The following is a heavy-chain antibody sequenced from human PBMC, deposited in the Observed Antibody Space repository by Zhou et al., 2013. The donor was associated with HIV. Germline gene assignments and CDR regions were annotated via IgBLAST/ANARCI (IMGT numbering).Heavy chain of an antibody. CDR2: IYYSGST. V-gene: IGHV4-59*11. CDR1: GGSISSHY. D-gene: IGHD5-12*01. J-gene: IGHJ4*02. Sequence: QVQLQESGPGLVKPSETLSLTCTVSGGSISSHYWTWIRQPPGKGLEWIGYIYYSGSTNYNPSLKSRVTISVDTSKNQFSLKLSSVTVADTAVYYCARGSGSGHDYWGQGTLVTVSS. CDR3: ARGSGSGHDY.